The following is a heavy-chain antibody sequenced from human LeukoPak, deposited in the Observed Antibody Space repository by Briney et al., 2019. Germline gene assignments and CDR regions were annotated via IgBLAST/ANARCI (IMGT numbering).Heavy chain of an antibody. CDR3: ARDQATLWYSSGWYFDY. V-gene: IGHV4-4*07. CDR1: GGSISSYY. CDR2: IYTSGST. D-gene: IGHD6-19*01. Sequence: SETLSLTCTVSGGSISSYYWSWIRQPAGKGLEWIGRIYTSGSTSYNPSLKSRVTMSVDTSKNQFSLKLSSVTAADTAVYYCARDQATLWYSSGWYFDYWGQGTLVTVSS. J-gene: IGHJ4*02.